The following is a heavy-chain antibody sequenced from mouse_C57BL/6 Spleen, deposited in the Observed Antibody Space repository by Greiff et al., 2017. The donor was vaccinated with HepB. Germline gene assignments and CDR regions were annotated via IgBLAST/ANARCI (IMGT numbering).Heavy chain of an antibody. CDR3: ARSGDYYYGSSPFDY. CDR1: GYTFTDYA. J-gene: IGHJ2*01. D-gene: IGHD1-1*01. Sequence: QVQLQQSGPELVRPGVSVKISCKGSGYTFTDYAMHWVKQSHAKSLEWIGVISTYYGDASYNQKFKDKATMTVDESSSTAYMELARLTSEDSAVYYCARSGDYYYGSSPFDYWGQGTTLTVSS. CDR2: ISTYYGDA. V-gene: IGHV1-67*01.